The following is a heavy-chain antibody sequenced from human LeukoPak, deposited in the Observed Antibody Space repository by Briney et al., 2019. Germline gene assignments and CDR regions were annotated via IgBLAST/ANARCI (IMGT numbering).Heavy chain of an antibody. J-gene: IGHJ5*02. Sequence: GASVKVSCKASGYTFTSYYMHWVRQAPGQGLEWMGVINPSGGSTSYAQKFQGRVTMTRDTSTSTVYMELSSLRSEDTAVYYCARDHNIAVAGSWFDPLGQGTLVTVSS. CDR1: GYTFTSYY. CDR2: INPSGGST. CDR3: ARDHNIAVAGSWFDP. D-gene: IGHD6-19*01. V-gene: IGHV1-46*01.